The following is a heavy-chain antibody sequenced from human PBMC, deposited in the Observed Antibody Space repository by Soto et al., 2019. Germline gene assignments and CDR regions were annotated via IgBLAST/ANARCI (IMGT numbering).Heavy chain of an antibody. D-gene: IGHD6-13*01. CDR3: ARGLASSSWYASRTNQIDY. J-gene: IGHJ4*02. CDR2: ISYDGSNK. V-gene: IGHV3-30-3*01. Sequence: QVPLVESGGGVVQPGRSLRLSCAASGFTFSSYAMHWVRQAPGKGLEWVAVISYDGSNKYYADSVKGRFTISRDNSKNTLYLQMNSLRAEDTAVYYCARGLASSSWYASRTNQIDYWGQGTLVTVSS. CDR1: GFTFSSYA.